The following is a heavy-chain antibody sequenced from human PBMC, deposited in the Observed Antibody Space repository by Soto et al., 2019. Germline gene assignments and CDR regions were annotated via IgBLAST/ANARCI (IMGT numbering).Heavy chain of an antibody. CDR1: GYTFTSYY. Sequence: GASVKVSCKASGYTFTSYYVHWIRQAPGQGLEWMGIINASGGRTTYAPKFQGRVTMTRDTSTSTVYMELSSLTSEDTATYFCARESRRYGSGSYYSPYWGQGTLVTVSS. D-gene: IGHD3-10*01. CDR3: ARESRRYGSGSYYSPY. V-gene: IGHV1-46*01. CDR2: INASGGRT. J-gene: IGHJ4*02.